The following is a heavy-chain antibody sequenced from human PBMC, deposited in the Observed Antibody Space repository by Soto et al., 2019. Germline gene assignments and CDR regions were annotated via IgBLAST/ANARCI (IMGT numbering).Heavy chain of an antibody. D-gene: IGHD2-2*01. CDR1: GYTFGAYA. CDR2: INPGNGNT. CDR3: ASQYCISTSCYVPDPLYFDY. J-gene: IGHJ4*02. Sequence: GASVEVSCKASGYTFGAYALHWVRQAPGQRLEWMGWINPGNGNTKYSQKFKGRVTFSRDTSATAAYMELSSLSSVTAADTAVYYCASQYCISTSCYVPDPLYFDYWGQGTLVTVSS. V-gene: IGHV1-3*01.